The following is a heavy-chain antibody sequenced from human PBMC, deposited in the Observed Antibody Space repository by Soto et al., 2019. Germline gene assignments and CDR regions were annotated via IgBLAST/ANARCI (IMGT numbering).Heavy chain of an antibody. J-gene: IGHJ6*02. CDR2: VHHSWGS. CDR3: ARQGFGPLHGLVDV. D-gene: IGHD3-10*01. V-gene: IGHV4-59*08. Sequence: QVQLQESGPGLVKPSETLSLSCTVSGGSISSYYWSWFRQSPGKRMEWIGYVHHSWGSSYNPSLHSLGAIEQDTPKSQFSLKVTSVTATDTAVYYCARQGFGPLHGLVDVWGQGTTVTVSS. CDR1: GGSISSYY.